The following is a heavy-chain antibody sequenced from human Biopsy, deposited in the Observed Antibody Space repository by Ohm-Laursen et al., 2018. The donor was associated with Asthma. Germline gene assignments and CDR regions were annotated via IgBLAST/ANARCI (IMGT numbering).Heavy chain of an antibody. CDR2: ISYDGSNK. V-gene: IGHV3-30*03. J-gene: IGHJ4*02. CDR1: GFTFSSFG. CDR3: SREEPTSGWYQGSILR. Sequence: SLRLSCSASGFTFSSFGMHWVRQAPGKGLEWVACISYDGSNKYYADSVKGRSTISRDNSRNTLYLQMNSLRAEDTAVYYCSREEPTSGWYQGSILRWGQGTLVTVSS. D-gene: IGHD6-19*01.